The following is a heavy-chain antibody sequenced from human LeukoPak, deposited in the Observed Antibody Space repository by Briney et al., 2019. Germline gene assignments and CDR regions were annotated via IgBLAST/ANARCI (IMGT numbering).Heavy chain of an antibody. CDR2: ISAYNGNT. J-gene: IGHJ4*02. CDR1: GYTFTSYG. D-gene: IGHD2-15*01. Sequence: ASVKVSCKASGYTFTSYGISWVRQAPGQGLEWMGWISAYNGNTNYAQKLQGRVTMTTDTSTSTAYMELRSLRSDDTAVYYCAREGAGYCSGGSCYSSLDYWGQGTLSPSPQ. CDR3: AREGAGYCSGGSCYSSLDY. V-gene: IGHV1-18*04.